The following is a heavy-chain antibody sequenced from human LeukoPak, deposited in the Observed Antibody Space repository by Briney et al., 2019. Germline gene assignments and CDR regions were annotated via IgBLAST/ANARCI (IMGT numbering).Heavy chain of an antibody. J-gene: IGHJ4*02. V-gene: IGHV3-23*01. D-gene: IGHD2-8*01. Sequence: GGSLRLSCAASGFTFSSSGMSWIRQAPGKGLEWVSAISGRGENTYYSDFVKGRFAISRENSKNTLYLQMNSLRVEDIAVYYCAKRTGVNSGHFDYWGQGTVVTFSS. CDR1: GFTFSSSG. CDR2: ISGRGENT. CDR3: AKRTGVNSGHFDY.